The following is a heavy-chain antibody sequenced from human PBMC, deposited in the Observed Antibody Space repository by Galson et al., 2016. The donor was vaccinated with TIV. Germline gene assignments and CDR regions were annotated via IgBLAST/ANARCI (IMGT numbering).Heavy chain of an antibody. CDR1: GITVSINY. J-gene: IGHJ6*02. CDR3: ARDRYFDSSGHYYYYYFGLDV. Sequence: SLRLSCAASGITVSINYMSWVRQAPGKGLEWVATIYSAGNTYYADSVRGRFTVSRDTSKNTLHLQMDSLRPEDTAVYFCARDRYFDSSGHYYYYYFGLDVWGQGAMVTVS. D-gene: IGHD3-22*01. CDR2: IYSAGNT. V-gene: IGHV3-66*02.